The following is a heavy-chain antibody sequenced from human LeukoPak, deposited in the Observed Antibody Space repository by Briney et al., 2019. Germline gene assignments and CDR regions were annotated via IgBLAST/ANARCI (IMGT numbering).Heavy chain of an antibody. D-gene: IGHD3-3*01. Sequence: GGSLRLSCAASGFTFSSYGMHWVRQAPGKGLGWVAFIRYDGSNKYYADSVKGRFTISRDNSKNTLYLQMNSLRAEDTAVYYCAKDGDFWSGYYIDYWGQGTLVTVSS. CDR3: AKDGDFWSGYYIDY. J-gene: IGHJ4*02. V-gene: IGHV3-30*02. CDR1: GFTFSSYG. CDR2: IRYDGSNK.